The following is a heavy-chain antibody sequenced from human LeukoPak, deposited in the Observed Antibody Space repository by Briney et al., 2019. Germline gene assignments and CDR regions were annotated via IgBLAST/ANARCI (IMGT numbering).Heavy chain of an antibody. CDR2: INHSGST. Sequence: SETLSLTCAVYGGSFSGYYWSWIRQPPGKGLEWIGEINHSGSTNYNPSLKSRVTISVDTSKNQFSLKLSSVTAADTAVYYCARNALQQLVPNFDYWGQGTLVTVSS. CDR3: ARNALQQLVPNFDY. CDR1: GGSFSGYY. V-gene: IGHV4-34*01. D-gene: IGHD6-13*01. J-gene: IGHJ4*02.